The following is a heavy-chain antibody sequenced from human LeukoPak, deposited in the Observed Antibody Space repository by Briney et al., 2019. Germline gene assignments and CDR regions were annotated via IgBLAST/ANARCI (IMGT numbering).Heavy chain of an antibody. Sequence: GGSLRLSCAASGFTFSSYEMNWVRQAPGKGLEWVSYISSSGSTIYYADSVKGRFTISRDNAKNSLYLQMNSLRAEDTAVYYCALAAAGTAYYYYYYGMDDWGQGTTVTVSS. CDR1: GFTFSSYE. J-gene: IGHJ6*02. CDR2: ISSSGSTI. D-gene: IGHD6-13*01. V-gene: IGHV3-48*03. CDR3: ALAAAGTAYYYYYYGMDD.